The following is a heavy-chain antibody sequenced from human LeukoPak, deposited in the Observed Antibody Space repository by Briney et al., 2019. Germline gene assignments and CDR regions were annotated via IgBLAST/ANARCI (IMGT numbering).Heavy chain of an antibody. J-gene: IGHJ4*02. CDR1: GFTFSNAW. CDR3: ARGPYSSSPFGSRVFDY. Sequence: GGSLRLSCAASGFTFSNAWMHWVRQAPGKGLVWVSRINSDESSTSYADSVKGRFTISRDNAKNILYLQMNSLRAEDTAVYYCARGPYSSSPFGSRVFDYWGQGTLLTVSS. CDR2: INSDESST. D-gene: IGHD6-13*01. V-gene: IGHV3-74*01.